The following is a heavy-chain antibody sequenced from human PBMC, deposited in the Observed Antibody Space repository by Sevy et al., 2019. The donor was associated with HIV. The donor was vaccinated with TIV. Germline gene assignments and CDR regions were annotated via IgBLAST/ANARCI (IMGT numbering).Heavy chain of an antibody. CDR3: TTVGLRYYSGSSSYQGDWFDP. D-gene: IGHD2-15*01. J-gene: IGHJ5*02. CDR1: GYTLTKLS. Sequence: ASVKVSCKVSGYTLTKLSIHWVRQAPGKGLEWMGEFAPQYGETIYAQRFQGRLTMTVDTSPDTAFMELSSLTSDDTAIYYGTTVGLRYYSGSSSYQGDWFDPWGQGTLVTVSA. V-gene: IGHV1-24*01. CDR2: FAPQYGET.